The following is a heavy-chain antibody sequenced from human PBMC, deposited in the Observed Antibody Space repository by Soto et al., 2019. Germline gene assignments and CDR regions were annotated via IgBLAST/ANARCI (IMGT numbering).Heavy chain of an antibody. CDR3: ARDLRGYYDSSGYLDVSFDI. J-gene: IGHJ3*02. D-gene: IGHD3-22*01. Sequence: GGSLRLSCAASGLAFSRYAMHWVRQAPGKGLEWVAVISYDGSKKYYADSVKGRFTISRDNSKNTLYLQMNSLRPEDTAVYYCARDLRGYYDSSGYLDVSFDIWGQGTMVTVSS. V-gene: IGHV3-30-3*01. CDR1: GLAFSRYA. CDR2: ISYDGSKK.